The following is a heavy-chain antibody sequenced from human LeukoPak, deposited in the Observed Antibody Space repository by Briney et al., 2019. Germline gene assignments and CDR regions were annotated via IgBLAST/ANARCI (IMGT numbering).Heavy chain of an antibody. Sequence: GASVKVSCMASGYTFTSYGISWVRPAPGQGLEWMGWMNPNSGNAGYAQKFQGRVTITRNTSISTAYMELSSLRSEDTAVYYCARGAYYGDYWGQGTLVTVSS. D-gene: IGHD3-10*01. J-gene: IGHJ4*02. V-gene: IGHV1-8*03. CDR1: GYTFTSYG. CDR3: ARGAYYGDY. CDR2: MNPNSGNA.